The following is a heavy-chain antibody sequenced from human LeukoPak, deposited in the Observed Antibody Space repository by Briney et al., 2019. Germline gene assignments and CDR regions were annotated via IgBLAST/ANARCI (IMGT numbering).Heavy chain of an antibody. J-gene: IGHJ4*02. V-gene: IGHV3-30*18. Sequence: GGSLRLSCAASGFTLSSYGMHWVRQAPGKGLEWVAVISYDGSNKYYADSVKGRFTISRDDSKNTLYLQMNSLRAEDTAVYYCAEGGYSSGWSLFDYWGQGTLVTVSS. CDR3: AEGGYSSGWSLFDY. CDR2: ISYDGSNK. D-gene: IGHD6-19*01. CDR1: GFTLSSYG.